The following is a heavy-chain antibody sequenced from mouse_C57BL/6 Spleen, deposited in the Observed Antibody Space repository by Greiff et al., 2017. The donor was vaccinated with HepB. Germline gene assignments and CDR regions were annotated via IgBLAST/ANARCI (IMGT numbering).Heavy chain of an antibody. Sequence: LVESGPELVKPGASVKISCKASGYSFTDYNMNWVKQSNGKSLEWIGVINPNYGTTSYNQKFKGKATLTVDQSSSTAYMQLNSLTSEDSAVYYCARGDYYGRERWFAYWGQGTLVTVSA. D-gene: IGHD1-1*01. V-gene: IGHV1-39*01. J-gene: IGHJ3*01. CDR1: GYSFTDYN. CDR3: ARGDYYGRERWFAY. CDR2: INPNYGTT.